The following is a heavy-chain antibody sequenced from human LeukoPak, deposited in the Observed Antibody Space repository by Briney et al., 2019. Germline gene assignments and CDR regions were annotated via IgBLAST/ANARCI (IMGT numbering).Heavy chain of an antibody. Sequence: SSETLSLTCAVYGGSFSGYYWSWIRQPPGKGLEWIGEINHSGSTNYNPSLKSRVTISVDTSKNQFSLKLSSVTAADTAVYYCARDYGKEWGQGTLVTVSS. J-gene: IGHJ4*02. D-gene: IGHD4-17*01. V-gene: IGHV4-34*01. CDR3: ARDYGKE. CDR1: GGSFSGYY. CDR2: INHSGST.